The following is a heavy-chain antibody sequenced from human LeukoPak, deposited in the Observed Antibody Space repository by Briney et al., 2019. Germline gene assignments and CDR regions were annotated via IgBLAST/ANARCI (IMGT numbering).Heavy chain of an antibody. CDR3: ARDSSAAGTLDY. CDR2: IYSGGST. Sequence: GGSLRLSCAASGFTFSDYYMSWIRQAPGKGLEWVSVIYSGGSTYYADSVKGRFTISRDNSKNTLYLQMNSLRAEDTAVYYCARDSSAAGTLDYWGQGTLVTVSS. J-gene: IGHJ4*02. D-gene: IGHD6-13*01. CDR1: GFTFSDYY. V-gene: IGHV3-66*01.